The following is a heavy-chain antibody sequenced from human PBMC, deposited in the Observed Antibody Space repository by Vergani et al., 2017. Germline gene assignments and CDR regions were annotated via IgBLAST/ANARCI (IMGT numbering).Heavy chain of an antibody. CDR3: ATDPQNWGFDY. D-gene: IGHD7-27*01. CDR2: IYPGDSDV. Sequence: VHLVPSGAEVKTAGESLRISCKTSGYSFPRFWIGWVRQLPGKGLEWIGYIYPGDSDVRYSPSFQNHITISADSSISTAYLQWRSLKSSDTAMYYCATDPQNWGFDYWGQGTLVTVSS. CDR1: GYSFPRFW. J-gene: IGHJ4*02. V-gene: IGHV5-51*01.